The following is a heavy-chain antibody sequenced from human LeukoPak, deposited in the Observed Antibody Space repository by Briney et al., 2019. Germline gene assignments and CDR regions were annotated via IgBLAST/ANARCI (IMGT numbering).Heavy chain of an antibody. J-gene: IGHJ4*02. CDR1: GFTFSSYG. D-gene: IGHD5-12*01. CDR2: IRYDGSNK. CDR3: AYGYSGYDYCFDY. V-gene: IGHV3-30*02. Sequence: PGGSPRLSCAAAGFTFSSYGMHWVRQAPGKGLEWVAFIRYDGSNKYYADSVKGRFTISRDNSKNTLYLQMNSLRAEDTAVYYCAYGYSGYDYCFDYWGQGTLVTVSS.